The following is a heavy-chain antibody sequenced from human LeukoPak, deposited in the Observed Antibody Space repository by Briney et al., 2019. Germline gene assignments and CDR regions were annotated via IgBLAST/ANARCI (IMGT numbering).Heavy chain of an antibody. D-gene: IGHD3-10*01. CDR3: SKSPQPKYYGEEDYSDH. CDR2: ISGSGGST. CDR1: GFTFSSYA. J-gene: IGHJ4*02. V-gene: IGHV3-23*01. Sequence: GGSLRLSCAASGFTFSSYAMSWVRQAPGKGLGWVSAISGSGGSTYYADSVKGRFTISRDNSKNTLYLQMNSLRAEDTAVYYYSKSPQPKYYGEEDYSDHWGQGNLLSVSS.